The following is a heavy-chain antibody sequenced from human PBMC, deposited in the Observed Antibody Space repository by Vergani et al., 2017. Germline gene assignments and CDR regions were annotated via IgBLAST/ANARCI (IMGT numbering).Heavy chain of an antibody. J-gene: IGHJ4*02. V-gene: IGHV4-39*07. CDR1: GGSISSSSYY. Sequence: QLQLQESGPGLVKPSETLSLTCTVSGGSISSSSYYWGWIRQPPGKGLEWIGSIYYSGSPYYNPSLKSRVTISVDTSKNQFSLKLSSVTAADTAVYYCATGRYSSGCFDDGGEGTLVTGSS. D-gene: IGHD6-19*01. CDR2: IYYSGSP. CDR3: ATGRYSSGCFDD.